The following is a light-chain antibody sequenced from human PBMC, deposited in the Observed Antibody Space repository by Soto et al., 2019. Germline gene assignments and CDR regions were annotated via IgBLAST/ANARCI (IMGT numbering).Light chain of an antibody. CDR2: SNN. V-gene: IGLV1-44*01. Sequence: QSVLTQPPSASGTPGQRVTISCSGSRSNIGSNTVNWYQHLPGTAPKHLIYSNNQRPSGVPDRFSGSKSGTPASRAISGLQSEDEADYYCAAWDDSLNGVVFGGGTQLTVL. J-gene: IGLJ2*01. CDR1: RSNIGSNT. CDR3: AAWDDSLNGVV.